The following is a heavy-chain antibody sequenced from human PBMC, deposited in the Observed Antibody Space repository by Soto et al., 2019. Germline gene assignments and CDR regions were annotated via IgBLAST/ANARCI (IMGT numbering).Heavy chain of an antibody. CDR2: INHSGST. CDR1: GGSFSGYY. V-gene: IGHV4-34*01. D-gene: IGHD2-2*01. J-gene: IGHJ5*02. CDR3: ARVYQLLVGWLDP. Sequence: PSETLSLTCAVYGGSFSGYYWSWIRQPPGKGLEWIGEINHSGSTNYNPSLKSRVTISVDTSKNQFSLKLSSVTAANTAVYYCARVYQLLVGWLDPWGQGTLVTVSS.